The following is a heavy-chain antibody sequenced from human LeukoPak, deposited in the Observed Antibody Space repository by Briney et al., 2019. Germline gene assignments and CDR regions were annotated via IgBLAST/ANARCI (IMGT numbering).Heavy chain of an antibody. CDR1: GFTFSSYA. Sequence: GGSLRLSCAASGFTFSSYAMHWVRQAPGKGLEWVAVISYDGSNKYYADSVKGRFTISRDNSKNTLYLQMNSLRAEDTAVYYCARVKIVGATRSTYYFDYWGQGTLVTVSS. D-gene: IGHD1-26*01. CDR3: ARVKIVGATRSTYYFDY. CDR2: ISYDGSNK. J-gene: IGHJ4*02. V-gene: IGHV3-30-3*01.